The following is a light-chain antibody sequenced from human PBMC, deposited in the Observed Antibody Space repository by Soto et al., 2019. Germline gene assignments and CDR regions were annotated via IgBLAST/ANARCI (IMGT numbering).Light chain of an antibody. CDR3: SSYTSSSTLV. CDR1: SSDVGGYNY. Sequence: QSALTQPASVSGSPGQSITISCTGTSSDVGGYNYVSWYQQHPGKAPKLMIYEVSNRPSGVSNRFSGSKSGNTASLTISGLQAEDEADYYFSSYTSSSTLVIGTGTKLTVL. J-gene: IGLJ1*01. CDR2: EVS. V-gene: IGLV2-14*01.